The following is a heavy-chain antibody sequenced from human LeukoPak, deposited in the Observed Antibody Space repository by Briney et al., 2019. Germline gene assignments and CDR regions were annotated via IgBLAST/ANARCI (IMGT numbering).Heavy chain of an antibody. CDR2: ISYDGSNK. D-gene: IGHD4/OR15-4a*01. J-gene: IGHJ4*02. CDR1: GFTFSSYA. Sequence: PGGSLRLSCAASGFTFSSYAMHWVRQAPGKGLEWVAVISYDGSNKYYADSVKGRFTISRDNSKNTLYLQMNCLRAEDTAVYYCAKGSPPPFMVLTDLWGFDYWAREPWSPSPQ. V-gene: IGHV3-30-3*01. CDR3: AKGSPPPFMVLTDLWGFDY.